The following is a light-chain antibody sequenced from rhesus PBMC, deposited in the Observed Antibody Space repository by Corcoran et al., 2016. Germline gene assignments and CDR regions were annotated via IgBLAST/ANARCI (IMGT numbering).Light chain of an antibody. CDR3: LQYSSSPFT. CDR2: KAS. CDR1: QSISSW. J-gene: IGKJ3*01. Sequence: DIQMTQSPSSLSASVGDTVTITFRASQSISSWLDWYQQKPGKAPKLLIYKASSLQSGVPSRFSGSGSGTDFTLTISSLQPEDFATYSFLQYSSSPFTFAPGTKLDIK. V-gene: IGKV1-22*01.